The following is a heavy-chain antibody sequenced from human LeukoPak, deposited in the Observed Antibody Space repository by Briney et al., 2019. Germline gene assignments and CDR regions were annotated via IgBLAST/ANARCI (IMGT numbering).Heavy chain of an antibody. Sequence: SPTLSLSSTVSGGSISGAGYYCRWIRQHPGECLECIGYVYYSGSTYYNPYLKSRVTISVDTSKIQFALKLSSATVADTAVYYCAKKYCYDSSPLVYWGQRTLVTVSS. V-gene: IGHV4-31*03. J-gene: IGHJ4*02. CDR1: GGSISGAGYY. D-gene: IGHD3-22*01. CDR3: AKKYCYDSSPLVY. CDR2: VYYSGST.